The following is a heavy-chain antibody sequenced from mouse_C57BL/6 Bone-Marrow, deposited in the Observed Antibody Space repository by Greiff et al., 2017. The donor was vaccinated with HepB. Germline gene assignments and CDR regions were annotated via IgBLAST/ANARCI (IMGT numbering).Heavy chain of an antibody. CDR2: IYPGDGDT. Sequence: QVQLKQSGAELVKPGASVKISCKASGYAFSSYWMNWVKQRPGKGLEWIGQIYPGDGDTNYNGKFKGKATLTADKSSSTAYMQLSSLTSEDSAVYFCSSGTTVEAWFAYWGQGTLVTVSA. CDR1: GYAFSSYW. CDR3: SSGTTVEAWFAY. J-gene: IGHJ3*01. D-gene: IGHD1-1*01. V-gene: IGHV1-80*01.